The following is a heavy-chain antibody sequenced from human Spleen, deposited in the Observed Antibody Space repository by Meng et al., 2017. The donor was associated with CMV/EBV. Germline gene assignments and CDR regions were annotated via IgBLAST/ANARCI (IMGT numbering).Heavy chain of an antibody. J-gene: IGHJ5*02. CDR2: LSHSGDT. D-gene: IGHD3-22*01. V-gene: IGHV4-34*01. CDR3: ARGHTIPLIERIFTFEYNWFDP. Sequence: DYYWTWSRHSPGKGLEWIGRLSHSGDTNYKPSLKSRVTISVDTSKGQFSLRLSSVTAADTAVYFCARGHTIPLIERIFTFEYNWFDPWGQGTLVTVSS. CDR1: DYY.